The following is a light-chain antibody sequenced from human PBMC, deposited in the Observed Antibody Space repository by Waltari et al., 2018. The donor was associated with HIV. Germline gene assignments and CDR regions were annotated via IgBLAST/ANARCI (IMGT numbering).Light chain of an antibody. J-gene: IGLJ3*02. CDR3: GTWVSSLSIWV. Sequence: QSVLTQPPSVSAAPSQMVTISCSGNNSNVGNNYVSWYQLLPGGAPKLLIYDNINRPSGIPDLFSGSKSGTAATLRITGLQTGDEADYYCGTWVSSLSIWVFGGGTKVTVL. CDR1: NSNVGNNY. V-gene: IGLV1-51*01. CDR2: DNI.